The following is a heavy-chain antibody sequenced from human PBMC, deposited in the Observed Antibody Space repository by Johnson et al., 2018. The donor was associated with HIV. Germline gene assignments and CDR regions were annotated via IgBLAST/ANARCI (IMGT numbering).Heavy chain of an antibody. J-gene: IGHJ3*02. Sequence: QVQLVESGGGVVQPGRSLRLSCVASGFTFSSYGMHWVRQAPGKGLEWVAFIRYDGSNKYYADSVKGRFTISRDNSKHTLYLQMNSLRAEDTAVYYCAKGLVYADPDDAFDIWGQGTMVTVSS. CDR3: AKGLVYADPDDAFDI. CDR2: IRYDGSNK. V-gene: IGHV3-30*02. CDR1: GFTFSSYG. D-gene: IGHD2-8*01.